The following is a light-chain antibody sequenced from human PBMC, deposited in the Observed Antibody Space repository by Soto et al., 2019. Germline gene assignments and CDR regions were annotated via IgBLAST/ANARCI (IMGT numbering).Light chain of an antibody. CDR3: QQSYSNPWT. CDR2: AAS. CDR1: QSISNY. V-gene: IGKV1-39*01. J-gene: IGKJ1*01. Sequence: DIPMTQSPSSLSASVGDRVTITCRASQSISNYLNWYQQKPGKAPNLLIYAASSLQSGVPSRFSGSASGTDFTLTITSLQPEDFATYFCQQSYSNPWTFGQGTKVEIK.